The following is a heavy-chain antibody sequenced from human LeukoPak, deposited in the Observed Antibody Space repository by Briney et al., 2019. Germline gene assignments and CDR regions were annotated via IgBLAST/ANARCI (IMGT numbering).Heavy chain of an antibody. V-gene: IGHV3-48*03. CDR3: ARDFSGTSDY. D-gene: IGHD4-23*01. J-gene: IGHJ4*02. CDR2: ISSSASTI. CDR1: GFTFSSYE. Sequence: GGSLRLSCVASGFTFSSYETNWVRQAPGKGLEWVSYISSSASTIYYADSVKGRFTISRDNAKNSLFLQMNSLRAEDTAVYYCARDFSGTSDYWGQGTLVTVSS.